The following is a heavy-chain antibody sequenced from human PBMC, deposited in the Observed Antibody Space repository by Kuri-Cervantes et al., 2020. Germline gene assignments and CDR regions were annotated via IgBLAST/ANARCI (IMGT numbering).Heavy chain of an antibody. CDR2: IYTSGST. CDR1: GGSISSGSYY. Sequence: SETLSLTCTVSGGSISSGSYYWSWIRQPAGKGLEWIGRIYTSGSTNYNPSLKSRVTISVDTSKNQFSLKLSSVTAADTAVYYCARAGGRYCSGGSCYWGRGFDPWGQGTLVTVSS. CDR3: ARAGGRYCSGGSCYWGRGFDP. J-gene: IGHJ5*02. V-gene: IGHV4-61*02. D-gene: IGHD2-15*01.